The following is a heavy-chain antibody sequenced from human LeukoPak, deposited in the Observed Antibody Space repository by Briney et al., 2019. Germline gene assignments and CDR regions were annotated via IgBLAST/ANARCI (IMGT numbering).Heavy chain of an antibody. CDR1: GYTFTSYD. D-gene: IGHD3-10*01. CDR2: MNPNSGNT. CDR3: ATPYYYYYYYGMDV. J-gene: IGHJ6*02. Sequence: ASVKVSCKASGYTFTSYDINWVRQATGQGLEWMGWMNPNSGNTGYAQKFQGRVTMTRNTSISTAYMELNSLRSEDTAVYYCATPYYYYYYYGMDVWGQGTTVTVSS. V-gene: IGHV1-8*01.